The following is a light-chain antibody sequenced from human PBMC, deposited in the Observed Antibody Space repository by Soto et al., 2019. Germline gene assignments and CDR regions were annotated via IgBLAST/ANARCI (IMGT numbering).Light chain of an antibody. CDR2: EVS. CDR3: CSYAGGSTLV. V-gene: IGLV2-23*02. CDR1: SSYVGSYNI. J-gene: IGLJ2*01. Sequence: QSALTQPASVSGSPGQSITISCTGTSSYVGSYNIVSWYQQHPGKATKLMIYEVSNRPSGVSNLCSGSKSGNTASLTISGLQAEDEADYSCCSYAGGSTLVFGGGTKLTVL.